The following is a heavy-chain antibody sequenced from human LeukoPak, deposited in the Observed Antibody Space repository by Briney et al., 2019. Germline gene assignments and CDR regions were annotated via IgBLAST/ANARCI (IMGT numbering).Heavy chain of an antibody. CDR2: IYSGGST. V-gene: IGHV3-66*01. CDR3: ARDRTGQQLISRKQYYYMDV. D-gene: IGHD6-13*01. CDR1: GFTVSSNY. J-gene: IGHJ6*03. Sequence: GGSLRLSCAASGFTVSSNYMSWVRQAPGKGLEWVSIIYSGGSTYYADSAKGRFTISRDNSKNTLYLQMNSLRAEDTAVYYCARDRTGQQLISRKQYYYMDVWGKGTTVTISS.